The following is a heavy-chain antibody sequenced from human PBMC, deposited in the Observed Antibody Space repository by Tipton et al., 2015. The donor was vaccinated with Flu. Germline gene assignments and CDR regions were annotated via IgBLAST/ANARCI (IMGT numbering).Heavy chain of an antibody. CDR3: ARNRQQSRYFDL. CDR2: MNPNSGNT. J-gene: IGHJ2*01. D-gene: IGHD1-1*01. CDR1: GYTFSSYE. V-gene: IGHV1-8*01. Sequence: QVQLVQSGAEVKKPGASVKVSCKASGYTFSSYEINWVRQATGQGLEWMGWMNPNSGNTGYAQKFQGRVTMTRNTSISTAYMELTSLTSEDTAVYYWARNRQQSRYFDLWGRGTLVTVSS.